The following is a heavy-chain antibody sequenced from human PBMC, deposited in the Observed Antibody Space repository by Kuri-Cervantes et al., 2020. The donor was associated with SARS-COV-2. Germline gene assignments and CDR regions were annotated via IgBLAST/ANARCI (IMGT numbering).Heavy chain of an antibody. D-gene: IGHD3-3*01. CDR3: ARDLDDLWSGNEFMDV. CDR1: GFTFSSYA. V-gene: IGHV3-30*04. CDR2: ISYDGSNK. Sequence: GGSLRLSCAASGFTFSSYAMHWVRQAPGKGLEWVAVISYDGSNKYYADSVKGRFTISRDNSKNTLYLQMNSLRAEDTAVYYCARDLDDLWSGNEFMDVWGKGTTVTVSS. J-gene: IGHJ6*03.